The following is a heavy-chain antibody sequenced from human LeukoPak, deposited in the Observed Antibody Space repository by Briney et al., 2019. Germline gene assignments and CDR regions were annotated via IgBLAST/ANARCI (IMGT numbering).Heavy chain of an antibody. CDR1: GFTFDDYG. V-gene: IGHV3-20*04. CDR3: AREGIFCSSTSCYTVSLYYFDY. CDR2: INWNGGST. Sequence: GGSLRLSCAASGFTFDDYGMSWVRHAPGKGLEWVSGINWNGGSTGYADSVKGRFTISRDNAKNSLYLQMNSLRAEDTALYYCAREGIFCSSTSCYTVSLYYFDYWGQGTLVTVSS. J-gene: IGHJ4*02. D-gene: IGHD2-2*02.